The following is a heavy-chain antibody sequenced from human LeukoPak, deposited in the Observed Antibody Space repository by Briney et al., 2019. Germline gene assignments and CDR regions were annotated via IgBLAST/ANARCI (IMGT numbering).Heavy chain of an antibody. CDR1: GFTVSSNY. J-gene: IGHJ4*02. Sequence: GGSLRLSCAASGFTVSSNYMSWVRQAPGKGLEWASVIYSGGSTYYADSVKGRFTISRDNSKNTLYLQMNSLRAEDTAVYYCARGPYYDSSGYYVDWGQGILVTVSS. V-gene: IGHV3-53*01. CDR2: IYSGGST. D-gene: IGHD3-22*01. CDR3: ARGPYYDSSGYYVD.